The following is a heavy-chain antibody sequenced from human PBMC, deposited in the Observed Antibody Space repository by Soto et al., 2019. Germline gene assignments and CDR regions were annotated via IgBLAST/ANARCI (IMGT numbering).Heavy chain of an antibody. CDR3: ARLRVWNDASTLGY. CDR2: MNPNSGNT. Sequence: ASVKVSCKASGYTFTSYDINWVRQATGQGLEWMGWMNPNSGNTGYAQKFQGRVTMTRNTSISTAYMELSSLRSEDTAVYYCARLRVWNDASTLGYWGQGTLVTVSS. D-gene: IGHD1-1*01. J-gene: IGHJ4*02. V-gene: IGHV1-8*01. CDR1: GYTFTSYD.